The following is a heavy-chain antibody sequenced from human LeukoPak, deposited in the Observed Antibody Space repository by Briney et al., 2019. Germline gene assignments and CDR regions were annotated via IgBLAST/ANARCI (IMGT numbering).Heavy chain of an antibody. CDR2: AYISGTA. CDR1: LDAINNGLHF. Sequence: PLGTLSLTCAVSLDAINNGLHFSGCIRPPPGGGPGCIGSAYISGTAFYNPSLRSRVTISIDTSNNHFSLFLYSVTAADTGVYYCARQPPRDDRWTFDYWGQGVLVTVSS. V-gene: IGHV4-39*02. D-gene: IGHD3-10*01. CDR3: ARQPPRDDRWTFDY. J-gene: IGHJ4*02.